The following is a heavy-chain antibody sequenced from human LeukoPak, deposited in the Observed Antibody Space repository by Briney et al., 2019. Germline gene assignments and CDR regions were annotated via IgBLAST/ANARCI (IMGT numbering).Heavy chain of an antibody. V-gene: IGHV3-53*01. J-gene: IGHJ2*01. Sequence: GGSLRLSCAASGFTVSSNYMSWVRQAPGKGLEWVSLIYAGGSTYYADAVKGRFTISRDNSKNTLYLQMNSLRAEDTALYYYARPASRGVGRYFDLWGRGSLVTVSS. D-gene: IGHD3-10*01. CDR2: IYAGGST. CDR3: ARPASRGVGRYFDL. CDR1: GFTVSSNY.